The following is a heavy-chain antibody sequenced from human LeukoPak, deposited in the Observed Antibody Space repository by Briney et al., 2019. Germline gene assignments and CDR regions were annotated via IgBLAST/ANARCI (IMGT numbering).Heavy chain of an antibody. Sequence: GGSLRLSCAASGFTFSSYGMHWVRQAPGKGLDWVAFIRYDGSNKYYADSVKGRFTISRDNAKKSLYLQMNSLRAEDTAVYYCARRATTERGHSYGLDYWGEGTLGTVS. CDR2: IRYDGSNK. J-gene: IGHJ4*02. D-gene: IGHD5-18*01. CDR3: ARRATTERGHSYGLDY. V-gene: IGHV3-30*02. CDR1: GFTFSSYG.